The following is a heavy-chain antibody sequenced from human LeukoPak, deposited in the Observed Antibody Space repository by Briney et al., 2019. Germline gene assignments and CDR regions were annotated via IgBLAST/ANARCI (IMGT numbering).Heavy chain of an antibody. D-gene: IGHD5/OR15-5a*01. CDR2: ISGSGYDT. CDR3: ARGVSTEAIFPQY. J-gene: IGHJ1*01. Sequence: GGSLRLSCAGSGFSFSNYGVTWVRQAPGKGLEWVSAISGSGYDTYYAESVRGRFTISRDNSKRTLWLQMNSLSAEDTALYFCARGVSTEAIFPQYWGQGTLVIVSS. V-gene: IGHV3-23*01. CDR1: GFSFSNYG.